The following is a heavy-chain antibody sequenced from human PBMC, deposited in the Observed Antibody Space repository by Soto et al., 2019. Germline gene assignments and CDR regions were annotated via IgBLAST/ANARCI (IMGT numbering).Heavy chain of an antibody. D-gene: IGHD3-22*01. CDR3: ARGGYDSSGYYYYYYYGMDV. J-gene: IGHJ6*02. V-gene: IGHV4-59*01. CDR2: IYYSGST. CDR1: GGSISSYY. Sequence: SETLSLTCTVSGGSISSYYWSWIRQPPGKGLEWIGYIYYSGSTNYNPSLKSRVTISVDTSKNQFSLKLSSVTAADTAVYYCARGGYDSSGYYYYYYYGMDVWGQGTTVTVYS.